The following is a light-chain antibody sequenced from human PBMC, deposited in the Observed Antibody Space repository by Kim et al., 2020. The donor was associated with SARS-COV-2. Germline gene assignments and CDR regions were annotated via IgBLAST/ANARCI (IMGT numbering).Light chain of an antibody. CDR3: AAWEDSLSGRV. Sequence: GQRVDISCSGSGASIGSNDEYWHQQLPGPAPKLLIYRNKQRPSGVADRFCGSESDTADSAAISGLRSEEEADYYCAAWEDSLSGRVFGGGTKLTVL. CDR1: GASIGSND. CDR2: RNK. J-gene: IGLJ3*02. V-gene: IGLV1-47*01.